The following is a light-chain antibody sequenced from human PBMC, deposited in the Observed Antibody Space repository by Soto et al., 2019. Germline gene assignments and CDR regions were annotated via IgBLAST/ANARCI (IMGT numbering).Light chain of an antibody. Sequence: QSVLTQPPSASGSPGQSVTISCTGTSSDVGGYDYVSWYQQHPGKVPKLMIYEVSKRPSGVPDRFSGSKSGNTASLTVSGLQAEEEADYYCSSYAGSNIYVFGTGNKVTVL. CDR2: EVS. CDR1: SSDVGGYDY. V-gene: IGLV2-8*01. J-gene: IGLJ1*01. CDR3: SSYAGSNIYV.